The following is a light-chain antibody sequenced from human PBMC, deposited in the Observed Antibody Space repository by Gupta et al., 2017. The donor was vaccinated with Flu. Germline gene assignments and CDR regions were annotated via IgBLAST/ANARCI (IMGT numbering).Light chain of an antibody. CDR3: QQYGSSPPVT. V-gene: IGKV3-20*01. CDR2: GAS. CDR1: QSVNSNY. Sequence: EMVLTQSPGTLSLSPGERATLSCRASQSVNSNYLAWYQKKPGQAPGLLIYGASSRATGIPDRFSGSGSGTDFTLTISRLEPEDFAVYYCQQYGSSPPVTFGQGTKVEI. J-gene: IGKJ1*01.